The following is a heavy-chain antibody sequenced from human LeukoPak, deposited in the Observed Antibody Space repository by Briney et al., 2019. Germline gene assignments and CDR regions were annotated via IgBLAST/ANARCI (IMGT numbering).Heavy chain of an antibody. CDR1: GSTFSRYA. CDR2: IKQDGSEK. J-gene: IGHJ4*02. CDR3: ARAEDIVVVVAAMVDY. Sequence: GGSLRLSCAASGSTFSRYAMSWVRQAPGKGLEWVANIKQDGSEKYYVDSVKGRFTISRDNAKNSLYLQMNSLRAEDTAVYYCARAEDIVVVVAAMVDYWGQGTLVTVSS. D-gene: IGHD2-15*01. V-gene: IGHV3-7*01.